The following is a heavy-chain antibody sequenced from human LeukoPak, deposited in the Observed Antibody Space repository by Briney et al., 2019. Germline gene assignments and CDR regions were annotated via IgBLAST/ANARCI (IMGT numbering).Heavy chain of an antibody. D-gene: IGHD2-15*01. CDR2: IIPILGIA. CDR1: GGTFSSYA. Sequence: ASVKVSCKASGGTFSSYAISWVRQAPGQGLEWMGRIIPILGIANYAQKFQGRVTITADKSTSKAYMELSSLRSEDTAVYYCARIYCSGGSCYKTYYYYGMDVWGQGTTVTVSS. V-gene: IGHV1-69*04. CDR3: ARIYCSGGSCYKTYYYYGMDV. J-gene: IGHJ6*02.